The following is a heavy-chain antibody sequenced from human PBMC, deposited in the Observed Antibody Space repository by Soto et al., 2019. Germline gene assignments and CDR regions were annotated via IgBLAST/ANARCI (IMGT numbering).Heavy chain of an antibody. CDR3: GRGGSGLRGAFDV. J-gene: IGHJ3*01. CDR2: ISFNGLSQ. CDR1: GFTFSSFA. Sequence: QELLVESGGGVVQPGKSLRLSCAASGFTFSSFAMHWVRQAPGKGLEWVSVISFNGLSQFYPDSIMGRFTISRDNSKNTLYQHLDSLRPDDTAVYYCGRGGSGLRGAFDVWGQGTEVSVS. D-gene: IGHD3-16*01. V-gene: IGHV3-30*03.